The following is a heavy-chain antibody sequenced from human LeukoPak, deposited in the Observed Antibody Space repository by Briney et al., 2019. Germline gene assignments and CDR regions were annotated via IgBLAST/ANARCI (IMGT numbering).Heavy chain of an antibody. CDR1: GGSISSGGYS. CDR2: IYHRGST. V-gene: IGHV4-30-2*01. CDR3: ARGNHCSSTSCYENWFDP. J-gene: IGHJ5*02. D-gene: IGHD2-2*01. Sequence: SETLSLTCAASGGSISSGGYSWSWIRQPPGKGLEWIGYIYHRGSTYYNPSLKSRVTISVDRSKNQFSLKLSSVTAADTAVYYCARGNHCSSTSCYENWFDPWGQGTLVTVSS.